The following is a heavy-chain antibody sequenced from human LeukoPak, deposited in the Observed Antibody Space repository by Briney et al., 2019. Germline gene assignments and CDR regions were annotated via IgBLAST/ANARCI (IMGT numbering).Heavy chain of an antibody. V-gene: IGHV4-39*07. J-gene: IGHJ3*02. D-gene: IGHD3-22*01. Sequence: SETLSLTCTVSGGSISSSSYYWGWIRQPPGKGLEWIGSIYYSGSTYYNPSLKSRVTISVDTSENQFSLKLSSVTAADTAVYYCARVSYYYDSSGYYLAAFDIWGQGTMVTVSS. CDR2: IYYSGST. CDR3: ARVSYYYDSSGYYLAAFDI. CDR1: GGSISSSSYY.